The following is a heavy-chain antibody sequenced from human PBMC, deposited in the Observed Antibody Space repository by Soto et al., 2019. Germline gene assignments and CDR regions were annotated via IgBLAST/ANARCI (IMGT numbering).Heavy chain of an antibody. CDR2: IHPIFGTP. J-gene: IGHJ6*02. Sequence: QVQLLQSGAEVKKPGSSMKVSCKASGGTFSSYVISWVRQAPGQGLEWMGGIHPIFGTPNYAQKFQGRVTITADESTRTAYMELSSLISEDTALYYCARSSTRIVAAGYYYYAMDAWGQGTTVTVSS. CDR3: ARSSTRIVAAGYYYYAMDA. D-gene: IGHD5-12*01. CDR1: GGTFSSYV. V-gene: IGHV1-69*12.